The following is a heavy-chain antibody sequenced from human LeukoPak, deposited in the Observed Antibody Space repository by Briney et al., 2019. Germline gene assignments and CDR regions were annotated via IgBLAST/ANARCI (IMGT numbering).Heavy chain of an antibody. CDR2: ISSSGSTI. V-gene: IGHV3-48*03. CDR3: ARDRGVRYYGSGSYYYYYGMDV. Sequence: PGGSLRLSCAASGFTFSSYEMNWVRQAPGKGLEWVSYISSSGSTIYYADSVKGRFTISRDNAKNSLYLQINSLRAEDTAVHYCARDRGVRYYGSGSYYYYYGMDVWGQGTTVTVSS. CDR1: GFTFSSYE. D-gene: IGHD3-10*01. J-gene: IGHJ6*02.